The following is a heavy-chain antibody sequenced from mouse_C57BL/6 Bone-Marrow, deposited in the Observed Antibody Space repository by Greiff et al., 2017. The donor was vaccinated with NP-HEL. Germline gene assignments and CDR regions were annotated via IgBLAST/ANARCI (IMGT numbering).Heavy chain of an antibody. J-gene: IGHJ1*03. CDR1: GFTFSDYG. CDR3: ANLTPKWYFDV. CDR2: ISSGSSTI. Sequence: EVKLVESGGGLVKPGGSLKLSCAASGFTFSDYGMHWVRQAPEKGLEWVAYISSGSSTIYYADTVKGRFTISRDNAKNTLFLQMTSLRSEDTAMYYCANLTPKWYFDVWGTGTTVTVSS. V-gene: IGHV5-17*01. D-gene: IGHD4-1*01.